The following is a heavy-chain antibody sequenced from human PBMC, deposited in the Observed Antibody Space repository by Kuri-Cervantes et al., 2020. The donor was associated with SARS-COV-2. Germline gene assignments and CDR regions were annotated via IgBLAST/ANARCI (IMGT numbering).Heavy chain of an antibody. D-gene: IGHD3-3*01. CDR2: IYSGGST. J-gene: IGHJ4*02. Sequence: GSLRLSCAASGFTVSSNYMSWVRQAPGKGLEWVSVIYSGGSTYYADSVKGRFTISRDNSKNTLYLQMNSLRAEDTAVYYCARGKYYDFWSGYYGPIDYWGQGTLVTVSS. V-gene: IGHV3-66*01. CDR3: ARGKYYDFWSGYYGPIDY. CDR1: GFTVSSNY.